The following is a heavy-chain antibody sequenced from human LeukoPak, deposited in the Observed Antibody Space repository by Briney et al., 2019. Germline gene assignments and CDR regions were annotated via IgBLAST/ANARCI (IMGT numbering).Heavy chain of an antibody. CDR2: INHSGST. CDR3: AREGIQLWSERYGMDV. D-gene: IGHD5-18*01. V-gene: IGHV4-34*01. J-gene: IGHJ6*02. CDR1: GGSFSGYY. Sequence: SETLSLTCAVYGGSFSGYYWNWIRQPPGKGLEWIGEINHSGSTNYNPSLKSRVTISIDTSKNQFSLKLSSVTAEDTAVYYCAREGIQLWSERYGMDVWGQGTTVTVSS.